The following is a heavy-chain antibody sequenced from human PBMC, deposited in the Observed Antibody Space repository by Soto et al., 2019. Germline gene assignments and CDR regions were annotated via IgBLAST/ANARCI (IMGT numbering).Heavy chain of an antibody. CDR2: INDSGSS. Sequence: XETLLLTFSVYGWSFSDYNWNWIRQPPGKGLDWIGEINDSGSSNYNPSLKSRVTISVDTSKKQFSLKLSSVTAADKAVYYCARGRRRMAMARGSNGMGVWGQGTTVTFSS. D-gene: IGHD3-10*01. CDR3: ARGRRRMAMARGSNGMGV. J-gene: IGHJ6*02. CDR1: GWSFSDYN. V-gene: IGHV4-34*01.